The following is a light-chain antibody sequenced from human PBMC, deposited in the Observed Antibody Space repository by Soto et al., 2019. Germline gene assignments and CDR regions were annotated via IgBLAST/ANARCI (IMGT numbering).Light chain of an antibody. V-gene: IGLV2-23*01. CDR3: CWYAGSSQWV. CDR1: SSDVGSYNL. J-gene: IGLJ3*02. CDR2: EGS. Sequence: QSVLTQPASVSGSPGQSITISCIGTSSDVGSYNLVSWYQQHPGKAPKLMIYEGSKRPSGLSNRFSASKPGNTASLTISGLQAEDGAYYYCCWYAGSSQWVFGGGTKLTVL.